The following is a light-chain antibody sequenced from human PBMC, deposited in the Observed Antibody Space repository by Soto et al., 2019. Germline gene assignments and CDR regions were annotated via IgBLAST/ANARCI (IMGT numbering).Light chain of an antibody. J-gene: IGKJ1*01. CDR1: QTISSW. CDR2: KAS. CDR3: QQYNFYPWT. V-gene: IGKV1-5*03. Sequence: DLQMTQSPSTLSGSVGDRVTITCRASQTISSWLAWYQQKPGKAPKLLIYKASSLESGVPSRFSGSGSGTEFTLTISSLQPDDFATYFCQQYNFYPWTFGQGTKVDIK.